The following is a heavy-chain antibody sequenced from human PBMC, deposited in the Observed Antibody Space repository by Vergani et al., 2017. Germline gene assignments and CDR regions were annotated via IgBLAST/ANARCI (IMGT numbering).Heavy chain of an antibody. CDR1: GFTFSSYG. CDR2: ISYDGSNK. Sequence: QVQLVESGGGVVQPGRSLRLSCAASGFTFSSYGMHWVRQAPGKGLEWVAVISYDGSNKYYADSVKGRFTISRDNSKNTLYLQMNSLRAEDTAVYYCAKEGVSWSYYIYYYYYGMDVWGQGTTVTVSS. J-gene: IGHJ6*02. D-gene: IGHD3-10*01. V-gene: IGHV3-30*18. CDR3: AKEGVSWSYYIYYYYYGMDV.